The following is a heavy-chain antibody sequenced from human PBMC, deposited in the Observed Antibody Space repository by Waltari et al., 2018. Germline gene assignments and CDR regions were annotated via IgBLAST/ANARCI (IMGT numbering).Heavy chain of an antibody. J-gene: IGHJ4*02. CDR3: ARDSWSGYSYDILTGFYFDY. V-gene: IGHV4-4*07. CDR1: GGSISSYY. CDR2: IYTSGST. Sequence: QVQLQESGPGLVKPSETLSLTCTVSGGSISSYYWSWIRQPAGKGLEWIGRIYTSGSTNYNPSLKSRVTMSVDTSKNQFSLKLSSVTAADTAVYYCARDSWSGYSYDILTGFYFDYWGQGTLVTVSS. D-gene: IGHD3-9*01.